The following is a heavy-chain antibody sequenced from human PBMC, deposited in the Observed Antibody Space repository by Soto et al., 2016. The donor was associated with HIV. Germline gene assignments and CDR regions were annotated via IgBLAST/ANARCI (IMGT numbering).Heavy chain of an antibody. Sequence: EVQLVESGGGLVQPGGSLRLSCAASGFTFSSYWMHWVRQAPGKGLVWVSRINSDGSSTSYADSVKGRFTISRDNAKNTLYLQMNSLRAEDTAVYYCARERVVVVAAPYYWFDPWGQGTLGHRLL. D-gene: IGHD2-15*01. V-gene: IGHV3-74*01. J-gene: IGHJ5*02. CDR2: INSDGSST. CDR1: GFTFSSYW. CDR3: ARERVVVVAAPYYWFDP.